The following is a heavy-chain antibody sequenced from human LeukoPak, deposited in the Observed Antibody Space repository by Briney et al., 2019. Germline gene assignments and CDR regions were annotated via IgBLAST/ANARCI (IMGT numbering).Heavy chain of an antibody. V-gene: IGHV3-33*01. J-gene: IGHJ4*02. D-gene: IGHD6-13*01. CDR2: IWYDGSSK. CDR1: GFTFSNYG. Sequence: GRSLRLSCAASGFTFSNYGMHWVRQAPGKGLEWVAVIWYDGSSKYYADSVKGRFTISRDTSKNTLYLQMNGLRAEDTAVYYCARDLYSSSSDYWGQGTLVTVSS. CDR3: ARDLYSSSSDY.